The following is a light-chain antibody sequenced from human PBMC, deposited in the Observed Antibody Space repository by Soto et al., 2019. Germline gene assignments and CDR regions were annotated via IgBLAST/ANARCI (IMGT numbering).Light chain of an antibody. CDR1: QGIRNY. CDR3: QKYSSVPV. Sequence: DIQMTQSPTSLSASVGDRVTITCRASQGIRNYVAWYQQIPGKAPKLLIYAASTLQSGVPSRFSGSGSGTEFTLTINGLQPEDVATYSCQKYSSVPVFGPGTIVEIK. J-gene: IGKJ3*01. CDR2: AAS. V-gene: IGKV1-27*01.